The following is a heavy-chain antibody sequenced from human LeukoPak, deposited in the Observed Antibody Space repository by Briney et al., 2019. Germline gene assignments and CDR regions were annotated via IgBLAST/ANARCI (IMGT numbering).Heavy chain of an antibody. CDR2: INHSGST. CDR3: ARRGSSSFYYYYYMDV. Sequence: PSETLSLTCAVYGGSLSGYYWSWIRQPPGKGLEWIGEINHSGSTNYNPSLKSRVTISVDTSKNQFSLKLSSVTAADTAVYYCARRGSSSFYYYYYMDVWGKGTPVTVSS. V-gene: IGHV4-34*01. CDR1: GGSLSGYY. J-gene: IGHJ6*03. D-gene: IGHD6-13*01.